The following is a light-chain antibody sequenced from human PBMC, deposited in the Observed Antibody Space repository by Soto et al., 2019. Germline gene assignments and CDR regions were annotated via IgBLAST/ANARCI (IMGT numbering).Light chain of an antibody. J-gene: IGKJ5*01. CDR2: AAS. V-gene: IGKV1-16*02. CDR3: QQYNSYT. Sequence: DIQMTQSPSSLSASVGDRVTITCRASQGISNYLAWFQQKPGKAPKSLSYAASSLQSGVPSKYRVSGSEIDFTLTSSSLQREDFATYYSQQYNSYTVGEGTRLEIK. CDR1: QGISNY.